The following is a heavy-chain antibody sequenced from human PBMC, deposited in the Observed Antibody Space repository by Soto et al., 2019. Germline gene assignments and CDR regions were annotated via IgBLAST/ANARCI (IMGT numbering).Heavy chain of an antibody. CDR1: GYTFTSYD. D-gene: IGHD2-2*01. J-gene: IGHJ4*02. V-gene: IGHV1-8*01. Sequence: QVQLVQSGAEVKKPGASVKVSCKASGYTFTSYDINWVRQATGQGLEWMGWMNPNSGNTGYAQKFQGRVTMTRDTSISTAYMELSSLRSEDTAVYYCARAALRRTSCGYAPDYWGQGTLVTVSS. CDR3: ARAALRRTSCGYAPDY. CDR2: MNPNSGNT.